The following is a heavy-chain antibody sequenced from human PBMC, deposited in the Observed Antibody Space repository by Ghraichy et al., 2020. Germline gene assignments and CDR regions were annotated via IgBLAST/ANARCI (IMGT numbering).Heavy chain of an antibody. Sequence: SQTLSLTCTVSGGSISSYYWSWIRQPPGKGLEWIGYIYYSGSTNYNPSLKSRVTISVDTSKNQFSLKLSSVTAADTAVYYCARDPGPTGTTDWGQGTLVTVSS. CDR1: GGSISSYY. CDR2: IYYSGST. V-gene: IGHV4-59*01. D-gene: IGHD1-7*01. CDR3: ARDPGPTGTTD. J-gene: IGHJ4*02.